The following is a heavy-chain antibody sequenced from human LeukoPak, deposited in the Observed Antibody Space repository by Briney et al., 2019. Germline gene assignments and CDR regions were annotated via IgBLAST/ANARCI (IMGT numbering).Heavy chain of an antibody. CDR2: IYPGDSDT. CDR3: ARRMYSGSSSKDHYYYMDV. Sequence: GESPKISCKGSGYSFTSYWIGWVRQMPGKGLEWMGIIYPGDSDTRYSPSFQGQVTISADKFISTAYLQWSSLKASDTAMYYCARRMYSGSSSKDHYYYMDVWGKGTTVTVSS. V-gene: IGHV5-51*01. J-gene: IGHJ6*03. CDR1: GYSFTSYW. D-gene: IGHD6-6*01.